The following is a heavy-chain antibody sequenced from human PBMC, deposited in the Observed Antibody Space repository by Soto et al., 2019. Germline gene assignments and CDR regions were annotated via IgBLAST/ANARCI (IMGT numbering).Heavy chain of an antibody. CDR1: GFSFSDSY. CDR2: ISSGSSYI. Sequence: QVHLVESGGGLVEPGGSLRLSCAASGFSFSDSYMSWIRQAPGKGLEWVSHISSGSSYIKYADSVEGRFTISRDNAKNSLYLQMNSLRAEDTAVYFCAREMVETGWFDFWGLGILVTVSS. V-gene: IGHV3-11*06. CDR3: AREMVETGWFDF. J-gene: IGHJ4*02. D-gene: IGHD2-8*01.